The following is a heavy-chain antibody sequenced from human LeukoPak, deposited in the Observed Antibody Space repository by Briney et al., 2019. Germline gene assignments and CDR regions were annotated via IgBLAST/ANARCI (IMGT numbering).Heavy chain of an antibody. D-gene: IGHD2-15*01. CDR1: GYTFTGYY. J-gene: IGHJ4*02. CDR3: ARDPSPTRLDY. Sequence: ASVKVSCKASGYTFTGYYMHWVRQAPGQGPEWMGWINPNSGGTNYAQKFQGRVTMTRDTSISTAYMELSRLTSDDTAIYYCARDPSPTRLDYWGQGTLVTVSS. V-gene: IGHV1-2*02. CDR2: INPNSGGT.